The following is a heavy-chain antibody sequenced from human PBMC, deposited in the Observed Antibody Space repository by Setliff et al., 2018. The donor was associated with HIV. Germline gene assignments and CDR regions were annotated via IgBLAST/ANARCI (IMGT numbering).Heavy chain of an antibody. CDR1: GGTFTGHY. D-gene: IGHD2-21*01. V-gene: IGHV1-2*02. CDR3: TRGRGIIGALVY. Sequence: GASVKVSCKASGGTFTGHYMHWVRQAPGQGLEWMGWINPSSGGTNYAQRFQGRVTITADESTSTAYMELYNLRSEDTAMYYCTRGRGIIGALVYWGQGTLVTVSS. J-gene: IGHJ4*02. CDR2: INPSSGGT.